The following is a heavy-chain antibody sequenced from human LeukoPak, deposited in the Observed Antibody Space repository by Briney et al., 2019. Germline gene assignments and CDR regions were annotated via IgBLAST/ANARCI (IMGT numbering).Heavy chain of an antibody. J-gene: IGHJ4*02. CDR3: AREESGGPGDY. D-gene: IGHD3-10*01. CDR1: GYTFTSYG. Sequence: ASVKVSCKASGYTFTSYGISWVRQAPGQGLEWVGWISVYSGNTDYAQKFQGRVTMTTETSKRTAYMELTSLKSDDTAVYYCAREESGGPGDYWGQGTLVTVSS. CDR2: ISVYSGNT. V-gene: IGHV1-18*01.